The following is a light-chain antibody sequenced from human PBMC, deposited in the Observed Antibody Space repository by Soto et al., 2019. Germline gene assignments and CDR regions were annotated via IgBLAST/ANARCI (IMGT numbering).Light chain of an antibody. Sequence: DIQMTQSPSSLSASVGDRVTITCRASQSISSYLNWYQQKPGKAPKLLIYAASSLQSGVPSRFSGSGSGTDFTLTISSLQPEDFADYYCQHSYSTPTFGGGTKVEIK. CDR2: AAS. J-gene: IGKJ4*01. V-gene: IGKV1-39*01. CDR1: QSISSY. CDR3: QHSYSTPT.